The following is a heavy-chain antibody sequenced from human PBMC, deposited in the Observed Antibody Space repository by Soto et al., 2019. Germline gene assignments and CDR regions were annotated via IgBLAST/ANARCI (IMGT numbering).Heavy chain of an antibody. J-gene: IGHJ6*02. CDR3: TRKRFGMDV. CDR2: IKEDGSEK. CDR1: GFTFSNSW. Sequence: GSLRLSCAASGFTFSNSWMSWVRQAPGKGLEWVANIKEDGSEKDYVDPVKGRFTITRDNAKNSLYLQMNNLRAEDTAVYFCTRKRFGMDVWGQGTTVTVSS. V-gene: IGHV3-7*03.